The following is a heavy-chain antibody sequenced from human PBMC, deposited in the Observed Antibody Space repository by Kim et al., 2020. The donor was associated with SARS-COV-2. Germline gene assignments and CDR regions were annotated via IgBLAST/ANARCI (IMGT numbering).Heavy chain of an antibody. Sequence: SPSFQGQVTISADKSISTAYLQWSSLKAADTAMYYCARLVATMGYNWFDPWGQGTLVTVSS. J-gene: IGHJ5*02. CDR3: ARLVATMGYNWFDP. V-gene: IGHV5-51*01. D-gene: IGHD5-12*01.